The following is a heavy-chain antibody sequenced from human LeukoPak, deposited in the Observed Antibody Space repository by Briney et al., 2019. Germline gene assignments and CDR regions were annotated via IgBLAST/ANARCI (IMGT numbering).Heavy chain of an antibody. CDR3: AGIAADPIPPYYGMDV. J-gene: IGHJ6*02. V-gene: IGHV3-7*01. CDR2: IKQDGSEK. Sequence: GGSLRLSCAASAFTFSSYWMSWVRQAPGKGLEWVANIKQDGSEKYYVDSVKGRFTISRDNAKNSLYLQMNSLRAEDTAVYYCAGIAADPIPPYYGMDVWGQGTTVTVSS. CDR1: AFTFSSYW. D-gene: IGHD6-13*01.